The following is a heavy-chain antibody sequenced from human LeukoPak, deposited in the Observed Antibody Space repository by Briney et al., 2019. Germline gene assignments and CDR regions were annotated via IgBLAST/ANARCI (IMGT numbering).Heavy chain of an antibody. CDR1: GFTFSSYG. Sequence: GGSLRLSCAASGFTFSSYGMSWVRQAPGKGLEWVSVISGSGRGTDCADSVKGRFTISRDNSKNTLYLQMNSLRAEDTAVYYRAKDSHFDYWGQGALVTVSS. J-gene: IGHJ4*02. V-gene: IGHV3-23*01. CDR2: ISGSGRGT. CDR3: AKDSHFDY.